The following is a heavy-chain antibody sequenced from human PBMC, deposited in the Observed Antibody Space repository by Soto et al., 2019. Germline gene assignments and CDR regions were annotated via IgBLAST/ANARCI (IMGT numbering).Heavy chain of an antibody. CDR3: ARGQTNNDY. CDR2: INHGGST. Sequence: QVQLQQWGAGLLKPSETLSLTCAVYGGSFSGYYWSWIRQPPGKGLEWIGEINHGGSTNYNPSLKSRVTISVDTSKNQFSLKRSSVTAADTAVYYCARGQTNNDYWGQGTLVTVSS. V-gene: IGHV4-34*01. J-gene: IGHJ4*02. CDR1: GGSFSGYY.